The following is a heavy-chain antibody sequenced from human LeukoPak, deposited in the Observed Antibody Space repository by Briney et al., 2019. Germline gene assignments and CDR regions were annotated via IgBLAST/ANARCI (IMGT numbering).Heavy chain of an antibody. V-gene: IGHV1-18*01. J-gene: IGHJ3*02. CDR2: ISSYNGNT. D-gene: IGHD3-9*01. Sequence: ASVKVSCKASGYTFTSYGISWVRQAPGQGLEWMGWISSYNGNTNYAQKLQGRVTMTTDTSTSTAYMELRSLRSDDTAVYYCARETRYYDILTGYWDAFDIWGQGTMVTVSS. CDR1: GYTFTSYG. CDR3: ARETRYYDILTGYWDAFDI.